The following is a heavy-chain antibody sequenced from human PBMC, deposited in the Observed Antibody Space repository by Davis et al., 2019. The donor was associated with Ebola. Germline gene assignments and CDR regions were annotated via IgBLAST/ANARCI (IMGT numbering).Heavy chain of an antibody. V-gene: IGHV3-30-3*01. D-gene: IGHD3-10*01. CDR1: GFSFSTYA. J-gene: IGHJ4*02. CDR3: ATDPHDGLFHFDF. CDR2: ISYDGIND. Sequence: SLRLSCAASGFSFSTYALHWVLQPPCSSLLFLSFISYDGINDYADFAKGRFPISRANSRNAVYLQMISLRAEDTAVYYCATDPHDGLFHFDFWGQGTLVTVSS.